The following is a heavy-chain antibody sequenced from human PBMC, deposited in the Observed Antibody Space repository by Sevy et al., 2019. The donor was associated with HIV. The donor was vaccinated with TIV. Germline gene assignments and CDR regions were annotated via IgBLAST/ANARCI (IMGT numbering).Heavy chain of an antibody. CDR2: IKTKTYGGTT. J-gene: IGHJ4*02. D-gene: IGHD6-19*01. CDR1: GFTFSDYA. V-gene: IGHV3-49*04. Sequence: GGSLRLSRTASGFTFSDYAMSWVRQAPGKGLEWVGFIKTKTYGGTTEYAASVKGRFIISRDDSKNIAYLQMNSLKTEDTAVYYCTRDLYGSGWFYFDYWGQGTQVTVSS. CDR3: TRDLYGSGWFYFDY.